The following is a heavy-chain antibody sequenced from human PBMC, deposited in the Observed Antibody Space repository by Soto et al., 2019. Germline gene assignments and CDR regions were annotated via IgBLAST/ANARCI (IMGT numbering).Heavy chain of an antibody. Sequence: ETLSLTCTVSGGSVSSGNYYWSWIRQPPGKGLEWIGYFYYTGSTNYNPSLKSRVTISIDASKNRFSLRLSSVTAADTAVYYCARSMYYSDGSNYSPFDYWGQGTLVTVSS. V-gene: IGHV4-61*01. D-gene: IGHD3-22*01. CDR1: GGSVSSGNYY. J-gene: IGHJ4*02. CDR2: FYYTGST. CDR3: ARSMYYSDGSNYSPFDY.